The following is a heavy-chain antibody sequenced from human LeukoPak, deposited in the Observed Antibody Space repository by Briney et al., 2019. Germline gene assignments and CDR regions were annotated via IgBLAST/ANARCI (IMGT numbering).Heavy chain of an antibody. D-gene: IGHD1-26*01. V-gene: IGHV3-74*01. J-gene: IGHJ4*02. CDR1: GFTSSDYW. CDR3: ARSVEGAAGYWDC. Sequence: GGSLRLSCAASGFTSSDYWIQWVRQLPGKGLVWVSRINTDGSTTNYADSAKGRFTISRDNAKNTVYLQMNNLRVEDTAVYYCARSVEGAAGYWDCWGQGTLVTVSS. CDR2: INTDGSTT.